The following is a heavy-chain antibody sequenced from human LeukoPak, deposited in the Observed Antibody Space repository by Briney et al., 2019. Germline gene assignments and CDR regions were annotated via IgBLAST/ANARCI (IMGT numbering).Heavy chain of an antibody. CDR1: GFTFSSYG. D-gene: IGHD3-10*01. CDR2: ISYDGSNK. CDR3: PTDLKYYGSGELGMNA. J-gene: IGHJ6*02. V-gene: IGHV3-30*03. Sequence: PGGSLRFSCAASGFTFSSYGMHWVRQAPGKGLEWVAVISYDGSNKYYADSVKGRFTISRDNSKNTLYLQMNSLRAEDTAVYYCPTDLKYYGSGELGMNAWGQGTTVTVSS.